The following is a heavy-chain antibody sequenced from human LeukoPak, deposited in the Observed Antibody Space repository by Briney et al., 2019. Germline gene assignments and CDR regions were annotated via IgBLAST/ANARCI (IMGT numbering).Heavy chain of an antibody. D-gene: IGHD3-3*01. J-gene: IGHJ6*03. CDR1: GGSFSGYY. V-gene: IGHV4-34*01. CDR2: INHSGST. Sequence: SETLSLTCAVYGGSFSGYYWSWIRQPPGKGLEWIGDINHSGSTNYNPSLKSRVTISVDTSKNQFSLKLSSVTAADTAVYYCARAGRFLEWLLNYYYMDVWGKGTTVTVSS. CDR3: ARAGRFLEWLLNYYYMDV.